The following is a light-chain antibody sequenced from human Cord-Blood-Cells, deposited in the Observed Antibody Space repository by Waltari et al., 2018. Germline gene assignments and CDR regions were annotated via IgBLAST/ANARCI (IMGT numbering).Light chain of an antibody. V-gene: IGLV2-14*01. J-gene: IGLJ3*02. CDR3: SSYTSSSTWV. Sequence: QSALTQPASVSGSPGQSITISCTGTSSDVGGYNYVSWYQQHPGKAPKLMIYDVSKRPSCVSNRFSGSKSGHTASLTISGLQAEDEADYYCSSYTSSSTWVFGGGTKLTVL. CDR1: SSDVGGYNY. CDR2: DVS.